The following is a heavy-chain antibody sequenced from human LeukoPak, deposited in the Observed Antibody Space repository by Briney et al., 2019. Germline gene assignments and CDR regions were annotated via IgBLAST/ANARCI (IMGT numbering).Heavy chain of an antibody. CDR3: ARRWLVEGIYYFDY. CDR1: GLTFRSYW. CDR2: IKEDGSEK. V-gene: IGHV3-7*01. J-gene: IGHJ4*02. Sequence: GGSLRLSCAASGLTFRSYWMSWVRLAPGKGLEWVANIKEDGSEKYYGDSVKGRLTISRDNAKNSLYLQMNSLRAEDTAVYYCARRWLVEGIYYFDYWGQGTLVTVSS. D-gene: IGHD6-19*01.